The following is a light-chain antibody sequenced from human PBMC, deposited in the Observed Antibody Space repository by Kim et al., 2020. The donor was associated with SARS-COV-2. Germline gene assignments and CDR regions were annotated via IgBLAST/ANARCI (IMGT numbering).Light chain of an antibody. CDR3: QQFHYLVT. Sequence: SATVEDRVTITCQASQDIDKNLNWYQQRPGKVPTLLIYDASNLGTGVPSRFSASGSGTDFSFTISSLQPEDVATYYCQQFHYLVTFGGGTKVDIK. J-gene: IGKJ4*01. CDR1: QDIDKN. CDR2: DAS. V-gene: IGKV1-33*01.